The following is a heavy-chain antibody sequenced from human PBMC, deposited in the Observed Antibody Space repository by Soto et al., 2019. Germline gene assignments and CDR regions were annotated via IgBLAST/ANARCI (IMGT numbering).Heavy chain of an antibody. D-gene: IGHD7-27*01. Sequence: QVQLQESGPGLVKPSETLSLTCTVSGGSISNHYWSWIRQPPGKGLEWIGYIYYNGNTNYNPPLKSRVTMSVETSKNQISLKLSSVTAADTAVYYCTRANWYSEYWGQGTLVTVSS. CDR2: IYYNGNT. V-gene: IGHV4-59*11. CDR1: GGSISNHY. CDR3: TRANWYSEY. J-gene: IGHJ4*02.